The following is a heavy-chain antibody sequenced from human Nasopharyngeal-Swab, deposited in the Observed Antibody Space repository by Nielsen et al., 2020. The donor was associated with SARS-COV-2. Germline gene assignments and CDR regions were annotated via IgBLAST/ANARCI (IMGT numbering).Heavy chain of an antibody. CDR3: ARGDSSGWAFDY. J-gene: IGHJ4*02. CDR2: IYYSGST. D-gene: IGHD6-19*01. Sequence: WIRQPPGKGLEWIGYIYYSGSTNYNPSLKSRVTISEDTSKNQFSLKLSSVTAADTAVYYCARGDSSGWAFDYWGQGTLVTVSS. V-gene: IGHV4-59*08.